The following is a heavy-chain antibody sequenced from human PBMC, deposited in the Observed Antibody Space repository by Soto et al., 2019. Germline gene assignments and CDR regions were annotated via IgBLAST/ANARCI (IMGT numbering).Heavy chain of an antibody. V-gene: IGHV3-33*01. J-gene: IGHJ4*02. CDR3: AREGQQLALDY. CDR1: GFTFSSYG. Sequence: QVQLVESGGGVVQPGRSLRLSCAASGFTFSSYGMHWVRQAPGKGLEWVAVIWYDGSNKYYADSVKGRFTISRDNSKNTLYLQMNSLRAEDTAVYYCAREGQQLALDYWGQGTLVTVSS. CDR2: IWYDGSNK. D-gene: IGHD6-13*01.